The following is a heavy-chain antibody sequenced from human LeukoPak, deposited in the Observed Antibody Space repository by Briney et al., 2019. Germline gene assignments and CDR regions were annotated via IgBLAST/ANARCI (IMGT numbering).Heavy chain of an antibody. CDR1: GGSNSSGDYY. J-gene: IGHJ4*02. CDR2: IYYSGRT. V-gene: IGHV4-30-4*01. CDR3: ARGGASSKFFDA. D-gene: IGHD6-6*01. Sequence: SQTLSLTCTVSGGSNSSGDYYWRWIRQPPGRGLEWIGYIYYSGRTYYNPSLKSRVTISVDTSKNQFSLKLSSVTPADTAVYYCARGGASSKFFDAWGQGTLVTVSS.